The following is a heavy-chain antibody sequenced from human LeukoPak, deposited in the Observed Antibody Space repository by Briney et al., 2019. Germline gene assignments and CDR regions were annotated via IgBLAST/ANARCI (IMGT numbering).Heavy chain of an antibody. CDR1: GGSFSGYY. J-gene: IGHJ4*02. Sequence: KPSETLSLTCAVYGGSFSGYYWSWIRQPPGKGLEWIGEINHSGSTNYNPSLKSRVTISVDTSKNQFSLKLSSVTAADTAVYYCARENSSSPKGSDYWGQGTLVTVSS. V-gene: IGHV4-34*01. CDR3: ARENSSSPKGSDY. D-gene: IGHD6-6*01. CDR2: INHSGST.